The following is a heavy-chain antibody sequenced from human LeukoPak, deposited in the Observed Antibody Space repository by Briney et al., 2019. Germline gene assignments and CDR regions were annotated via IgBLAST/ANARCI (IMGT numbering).Heavy chain of an antibody. CDR2: IKQDGSEK. CDR1: GFTFSSHC. CDR3: ARGGPYDSSGYYYFGFRPHFDY. V-gene: IGHV3-7*01. D-gene: IGHD3-22*01. Sequence: GGSLRLSCAASGFTFSSHCMNWARQAPGKGLEWVANIKQDGSEKYYVDSVKGRFTISRDNAKNSLYLQMNSLRAEDTAVYYCARGGPYDSSGYYYFGFRPHFDYWGQGTLVTVSS. J-gene: IGHJ4*02.